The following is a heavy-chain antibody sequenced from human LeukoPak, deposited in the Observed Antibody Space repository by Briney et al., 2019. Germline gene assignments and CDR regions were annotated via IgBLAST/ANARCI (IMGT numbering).Heavy chain of an antibody. V-gene: IGHV4-34*01. D-gene: IGHD6-13*01. CDR2: INHSGST. J-gene: IGHJ6*03. CDR1: GGSFSGYY. Sequence: SETLSLTCAVYGGSFSGYYWSWIRQPPGKGLEWIGEINHSGSTNYNPSLKSRVTISVDTSKNQFSLKLSSVTAADTAVYYCARPVYGSSWYSYYYYMDVWGKGTTVTISS. CDR3: ARPVYGSSWYSYYYYMDV.